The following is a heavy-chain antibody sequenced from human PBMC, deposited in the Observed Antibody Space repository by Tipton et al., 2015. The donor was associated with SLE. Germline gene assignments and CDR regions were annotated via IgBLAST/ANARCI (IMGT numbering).Heavy chain of an antibody. CDR2: IYYGGNT. Sequence: TLSLTCTVSGGSISGHYWSWIRQPPGKGLEWIGYIYYGGNTNYNPSLKSRVTISVDTSKNQFSLKLNSLTAADTAVYYCARHLGASFDFWGQGILVTVS. J-gene: IGHJ4*02. V-gene: IGHV4-59*11. CDR3: ARHLGASFDF. CDR1: GGSISGHY.